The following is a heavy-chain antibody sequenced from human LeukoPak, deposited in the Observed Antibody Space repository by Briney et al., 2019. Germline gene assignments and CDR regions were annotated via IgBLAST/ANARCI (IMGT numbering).Heavy chain of an antibody. CDR2: ISYDGSNK. CDR1: GFTFSSYG. Sequence: PGGSLRLSCAASGFTFSSYGMHWVRQAPGKGLEWVAVISYDGSNKYYADSVKGRFTVSRDNSKNTLYLQMNSLRAEDTAVYYCAKTGEYQLPNGFDYWGQGTLVTVSS. CDR3: AKTGEYQLPNGFDY. J-gene: IGHJ4*02. D-gene: IGHD2-2*01. V-gene: IGHV3-30*18.